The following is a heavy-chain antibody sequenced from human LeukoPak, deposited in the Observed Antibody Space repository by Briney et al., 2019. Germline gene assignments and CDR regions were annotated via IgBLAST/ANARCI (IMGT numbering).Heavy chain of an antibody. CDR1: GFTFSSYS. CDR2: ISSSSSTI. Sequence: GGSLRLSCAASGFTFSSYSMNWVRQAPGKGLEWVSYISSSSSTIYYADSVKGRFTISRDNAKNSLYLQMNSLRAEDTAVYYCARGVASGSYTPDYWGQGTLVTVSS. V-gene: IGHV3-48*04. D-gene: IGHD1-26*01. CDR3: ARGVASGSYTPDY. J-gene: IGHJ4*02.